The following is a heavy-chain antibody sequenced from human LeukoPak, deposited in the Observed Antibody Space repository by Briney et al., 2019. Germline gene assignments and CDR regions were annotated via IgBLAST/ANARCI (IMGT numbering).Heavy chain of an antibody. CDR3: ARDSGYDFPAPFDP. Sequence: GGSLRLPCAASGFTFSSYEMNWVRQAPGKGLEWVSYISSSGSTIYYADSVKGRFTISRDNAKNSLYLQMNSLRAEDTAVYYCARDSGYDFPAPFDPWGQGTLVTVSS. J-gene: IGHJ5*02. CDR1: GFTFSSYE. CDR2: ISSSGSTI. V-gene: IGHV3-48*03. D-gene: IGHD5-12*01.